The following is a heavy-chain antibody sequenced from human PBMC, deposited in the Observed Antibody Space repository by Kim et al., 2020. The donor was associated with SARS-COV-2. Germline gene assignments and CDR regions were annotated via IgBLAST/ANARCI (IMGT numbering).Heavy chain of an antibody. CDR3: ARDRQLARYNWFDP. Sequence: SETLSLTCAVYGGSFSGYYWSWIRQPPGKGLEWIGEINHSGSTNYNPSLKSRVTISVDTSKNQFSLKLSSVTAADTAVYYCARDRQLARYNWFDPWGRGTLVTVSS. CDR2: INHSGST. CDR1: GGSFSGYY. V-gene: IGHV4-34*01. D-gene: IGHD6-6*01. J-gene: IGHJ5*02.